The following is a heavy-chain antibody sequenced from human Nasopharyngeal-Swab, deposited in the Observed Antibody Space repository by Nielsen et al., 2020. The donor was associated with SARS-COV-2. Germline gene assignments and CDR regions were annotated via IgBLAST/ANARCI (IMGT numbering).Heavy chain of an antibody. D-gene: IGHD3-22*01. V-gene: IGHV3-66*03. CDR2: IYSCGST. CDR3: ARDSDYYDGVALLWYFDY. Sequence: WIRQPPGKGLEWVLVIYSCGSTYYADSVKGRFTISRDNAKNSLYLQMNSLRAEDTAVYYCARDSDYYDGVALLWYFDYWGQGTLVTVSS. J-gene: IGHJ4*02.